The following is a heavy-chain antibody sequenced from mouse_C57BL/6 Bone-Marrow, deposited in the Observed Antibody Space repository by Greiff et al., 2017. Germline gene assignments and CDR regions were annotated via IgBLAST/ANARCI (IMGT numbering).Heavy chain of an antibody. V-gene: IGHV1-80*01. CDR1: GYAFSSYW. CDR2: IYPGDGDT. D-gene: IGHD1-1*01. Sequence: QVQLQQSGAELVKPGASVKISCKASGYAFSSYWMNWVKQRPGKGLEWIGQIYPGDGDTKYNGKFKGKATLTADKSSSTAYMQLSSLTSEDSAVYFCARLGSTVVEENFDYWGQGTTLTVSS. CDR3: ARLGSTVVEENFDY. J-gene: IGHJ2*01.